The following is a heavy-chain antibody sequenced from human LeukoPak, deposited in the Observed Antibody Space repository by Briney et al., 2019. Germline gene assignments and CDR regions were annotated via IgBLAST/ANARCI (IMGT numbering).Heavy chain of an antibody. CDR3: ARHGFRGDGYNWAANWFDP. V-gene: IGHV4-59*08. CDR1: GGSISSYY. Sequence: SETLSLTCTVSGGSISSYYWSWIRQPPGKGLEWLGYIYYSGSTNYNPSLKSRVTISVDTSKNQFSLKLSSVTAADTAVYYCARHGFRGDGYNWAANWFDPWGQGTLVTVSS. D-gene: IGHD5-24*01. CDR2: IYYSGST. J-gene: IGHJ5*02.